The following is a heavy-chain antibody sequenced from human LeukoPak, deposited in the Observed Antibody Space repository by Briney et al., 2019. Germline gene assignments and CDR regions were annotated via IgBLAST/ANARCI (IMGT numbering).Heavy chain of an antibody. Sequence: GGSLRLSCAASEFSVGSNYMSWVRQAPGKGLEWVSVIYSGGSTYYADSVKGRFTISRDNSKNTLYLQMNSLRAEDTAVYYCARLDTEYYFDYWGQGTLVTVSS. CDR2: IYSGGST. D-gene: IGHD1-1*01. V-gene: IGHV3-53*01. CDR1: EFSVGSNY. CDR3: ARLDTEYYFDY. J-gene: IGHJ4*02.